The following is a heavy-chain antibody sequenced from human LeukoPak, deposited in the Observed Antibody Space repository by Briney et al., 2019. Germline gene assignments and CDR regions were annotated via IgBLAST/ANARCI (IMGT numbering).Heavy chain of an antibody. CDR3: ARDRRCSGGSCYDY. Sequence: GGSLRLSCAASGFTFSSYSMNWVRQAPGKGLEWVSSISSSSSYIYYADSVKGRFTISRDNAKNSLYLQMNSLRAEDTAVYYCARDRRCSGGSCYDYWGQGTLVTVSS. J-gene: IGHJ4*02. D-gene: IGHD2-15*01. CDR2: ISSSSSYI. V-gene: IGHV3-21*01. CDR1: GFTFSSYS.